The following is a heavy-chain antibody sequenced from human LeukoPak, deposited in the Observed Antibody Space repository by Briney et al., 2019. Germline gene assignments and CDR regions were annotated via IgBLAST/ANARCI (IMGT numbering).Heavy chain of an antibody. CDR2: TYYRSKWYN. Sequence: SQTLSLTCAISGDSFSNNGASWPWLRQSPSRGLEWLGRTYYRSKWYNDYAVSVKSQLIIAPDTSKNQFSLQLNSVTPEDTAVYYCARTPSGWWFANWGQGTLVTVSS. J-gene: IGHJ4*02. CDR3: ARTPSGWWFAN. D-gene: IGHD6-19*01. CDR1: GDSFSNNGAS. V-gene: IGHV6-1*01.